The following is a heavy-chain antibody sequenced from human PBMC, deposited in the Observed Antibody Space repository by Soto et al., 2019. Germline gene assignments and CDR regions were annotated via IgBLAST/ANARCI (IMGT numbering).Heavy chain of an antibody. CDR1: GGSFSGYY. D-gene: IGHD2-15*01. J-gene: IGHJ5*02. Sequence: QVQLQQWGAGLLKPSETLSLTCAVYGGSFSGYYWSWIRQPPGKGLEWIGEINHSGSTNYNPSLKSRVTISVDTSKNPFSLKLSSVTAADTAVYYCARGGCSGGSCYGVDWFDPWGQGTLVTVSS. V-gene: IGHV4-34*01. CDR3: ARGGCSGGSCYGVDWFDP. CDR2: INHSGST.